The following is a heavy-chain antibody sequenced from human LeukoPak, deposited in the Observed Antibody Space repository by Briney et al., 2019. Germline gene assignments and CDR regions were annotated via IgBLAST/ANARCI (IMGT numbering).Heavy chain of an antibody. CDR3: ARSPHDY. J-gene: IGHJ4*02. CDR2: INSDGSTT. Sequence: GGSLRLSYEAPGFTFSAYWMHWVRQAPGKGLVWVSRINSDGSTTSYADSVKGRFTISRDNAKNTLYLQMNSLRAGDTAVYFCARSPHDYWGQGTLVTVSS. V-gene: IGHV3-74*01. CDR1: GFTFSAYW.